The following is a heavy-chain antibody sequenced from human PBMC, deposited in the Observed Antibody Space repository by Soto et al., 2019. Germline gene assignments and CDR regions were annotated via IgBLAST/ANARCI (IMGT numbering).Heavy chain of an antibody. V-gene: IGHV1-8*01. J-gene: IGHJ4*02. CDR3: ASHPEGPLRGFDY. CDR1: GYTFSNYD. D-gene: IGHD3-3*01. CDR2: MNPNTGNT. Sequence: QVQLVQSGAEVKKPGASVKVSCKSSGYTFSNYDVNWVRQAPGQGLEWMGWMNPNTGNTGYAQNFQGRITMTGDTSTSTGYMEPSGLRSEDTAVYYCASHPEGPLRGFDYWGQGTLVIVSS.